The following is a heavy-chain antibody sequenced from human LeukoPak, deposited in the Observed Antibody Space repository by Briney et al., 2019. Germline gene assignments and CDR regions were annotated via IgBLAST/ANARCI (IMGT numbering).Heavy chain of an antibody. CDR2: IIPIFGTA. CDR3: ARVLYYYDSSGYFWFDP. D-gene: IGHD3-22*01. J-gene: IGHJ5*02. CDR1: GGTFSSYA. Sequence: ASVKVSCKASGGTFSSYAISWVRQAPGQGLEWMGGIIPIFGTANYAQKFQGRVTITTDESTSIAYMELSSLRSEDTAVYYCARVLYYYDSSGYFWFDPWGQGTLVTVSS. V-gene: IGHV1-69*05.